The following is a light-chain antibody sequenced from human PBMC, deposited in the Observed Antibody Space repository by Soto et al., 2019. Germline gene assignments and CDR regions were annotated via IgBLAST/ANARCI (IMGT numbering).Light chain of an antibody. CDR1: QSISSW. J-gene: IGKJ3*01. Sequence: DIQMTQSPSTLSASVGDRVTITCRASQSISSWLAWYQQKPGKAPKLLIYKASSLESGGPSRFSGSGSGTEFTLTISSLQPDDFASYYCQQSFTFGPGTKVDIK. CDR2: KAS. CDR3: QQSFT. V-gene: IGKV1-5*03.